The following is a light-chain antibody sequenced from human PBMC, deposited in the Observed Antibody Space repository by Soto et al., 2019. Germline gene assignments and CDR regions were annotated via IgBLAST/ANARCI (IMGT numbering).Light chain of an antibody. J-gene: IGKJ1*01. Sequence: EIVMTQFPATLSVSPGERATLSCRASQSVSSNLAWYQQKPGQAPRLLIFGASTRATGIPARFSGSRSGTEFTLTISSLQSEDFAVYYCQQYNDWPQTFGQGTKVEIK. CDR2: GAS. CDR3: QQYNDWPQT. V-gene: IGKV3-15*01. CDR1: QSVSSN.